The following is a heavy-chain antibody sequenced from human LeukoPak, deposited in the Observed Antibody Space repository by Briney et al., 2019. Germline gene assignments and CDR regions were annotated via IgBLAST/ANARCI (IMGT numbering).Heavy chain of an antibody. V-gene: IGHV4-4*07. CDR1: GGSISSYY. CDR3: ARGYAANP. CDR2: IYTSGST. Sequence: SETLSLTCTVSGGSISSYYWSWIRQPAGKGLEWIGRIYTSGSTNYNPSLRSRVTMSVATSKNQSPLKLSSVTAADTAVYYCARGYAANPWGQGTLVTVSS. J-gene: IGHJ5*02. D-gene: IGHD2-8*01.